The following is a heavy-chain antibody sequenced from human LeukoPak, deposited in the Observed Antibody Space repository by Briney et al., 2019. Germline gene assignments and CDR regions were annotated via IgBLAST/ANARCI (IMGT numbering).Heavy chain of an antibody. J-gene: IGHJ6*03. CDR2: IYYSGST. CDR1: GGSISSYY. D-gene: IGHD2-21*02. V-gene: IGHV4-59*06. Sequence: PSETLSLTCTVSGGSISSYYWSWIRQPAGKGLEWIGYIYYSGSTYYNPSLKSRVTISVDTSKNQFSLKLSSVTAADTAVYYCAREIGVTAIPGYYYYYYMDVWGKGTTVTVSS. CDR3: AREIGVTAIPGYYYYYYMDV.